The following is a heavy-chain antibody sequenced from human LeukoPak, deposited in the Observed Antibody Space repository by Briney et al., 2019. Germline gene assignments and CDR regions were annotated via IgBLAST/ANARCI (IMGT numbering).Heavy chain of an antibody. Sequence: GGFLRLSCAASGFTFSSYWMHWVRQAPGKGLVWVSRINSDGSSTSYADSVKGRFTISRDNAKNTLYLQMNSLRAEDTAVYYCARDPRGYGDYVGFDYWGQGTLVTVSS. CDR3: ARDPRGYGDYVGFDY. D-gene: IGHD4-17*01. CDR1: GFTFSSYW. CDR2: INSDGSST. J-gene: IGHJ4*02. V-gene: IGHV3-74*01.